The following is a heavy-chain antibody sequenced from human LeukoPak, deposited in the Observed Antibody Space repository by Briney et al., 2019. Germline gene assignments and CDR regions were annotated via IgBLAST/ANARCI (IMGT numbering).Heavy chain of an antibody. J-gene: IGHJ5*02. CDR2: FYYSGST. V-gene: IGHV4-59*01. Sequence: SETLSLTCTVSGDSISGYYWSWIRQPPGKGLEWIGYFYYSGSTNYNPSLKSRVTISVDTSKNQFSLRLSSVTAADTAVYYCARQPNGAAARPWWFDPWGQGTLVTVSS. D-gene: IGHD6-6*01. CDR1: GDSISGYY. CDR3: ARQPNGAAARPWWFDP.